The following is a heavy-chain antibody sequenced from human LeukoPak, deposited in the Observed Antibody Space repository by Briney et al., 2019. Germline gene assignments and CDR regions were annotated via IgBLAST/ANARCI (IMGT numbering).Heavy chain of an antibody. Sequence: PSETLSLTCAVSGGSISSGGYSWSWIRQPPGKGLEWIGYIYYSGSTYYNPSLKSRVTISVDTSKNQFSLKLSSVTAADTAVYYCARVVDYYDSSGYYPVTLFDYWGQGTLVTVSS. CDR3: ARVVDYYDSSGYYPVTLFDY. CDR1: GGSISSGGYS. D-gene: IGHD3-22*01. CDR2: IYYSGST. V-gene: IGHV4-30-4*07. J-gene: IGHJ4*02.